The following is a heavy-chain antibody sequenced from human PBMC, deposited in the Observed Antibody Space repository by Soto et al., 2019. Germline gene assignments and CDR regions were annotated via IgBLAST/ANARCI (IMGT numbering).Heavy chain of an antibody. V-gene: IGHV3-48*01. D-gene: IGHD6-13*01. Sequence: LRLSCAASGFTFSSYSMNWVRQAPGKGLEWVSYISSSSSTIYYADSVKGRFTISRDNAKNSLYLQMNSLRAEDTAVYYCARGPPTRAAAAYIYYYYYMDVWGKGTTVTVSS. CDR1: GFTFSSYS. J-gene: IGHJ6*03. CDR3: ARGPPTRAAAAYIYYYYYMDV. CDR2: ISSSSSTI.